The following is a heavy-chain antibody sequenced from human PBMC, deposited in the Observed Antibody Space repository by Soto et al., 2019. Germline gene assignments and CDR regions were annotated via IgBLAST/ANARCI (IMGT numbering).Heavy chain of an antibody. CDR2: IYSGGYT. CDR3: ARRPGGGGY. Sequence: EVQLVESGGGLIQPGGSLRLSCAVSGFTVSNNYMSWVRQAPGKGLEGVSVIYSGGYTAYGDSVKGRFTISRDNSKNKLFLQMKSRGAADTALFYWARRPGGGGYWGQGTLVTVSS. D-gene: IGHD3-10*01. J-gene: IGHJ4*02. V-gene: IGHV3-53*01. CDR1: GFTVSNNY.